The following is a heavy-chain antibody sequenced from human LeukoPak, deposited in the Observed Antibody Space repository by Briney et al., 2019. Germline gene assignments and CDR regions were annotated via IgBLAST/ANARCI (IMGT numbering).Heavy chain of an antibody. CDR3: ARTRKVWSGYFAFDI. CDR1: GGSFSGYY. D-gene: IGHD3-3*01. CDR2: INHSGST. Sequence: YPSETLSLTCAVYGGSFSGYYWSWIRQPPGKGLEWSGEINHSGSTNYNPSLKSRVTISVDTSKNQFSLKLSSVTAADTAVYYCARTRKVWSGYFAFDIWGQGTMVTVSS. J-gene: IGHJ3*02. V-gene: IGHV4-34*01.